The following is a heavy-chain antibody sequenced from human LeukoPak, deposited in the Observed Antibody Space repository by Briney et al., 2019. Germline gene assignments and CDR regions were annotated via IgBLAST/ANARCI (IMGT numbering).Heavy chain of an antibody. J-gene: IGHJ4*02. CDR1: GFTFSSYA. CDR3: ARDREGYYDSSGYFDY. D-gene: IGHD3-22*01. CDR2: LNGRGDTT. V-gene: IGHV3-23*01. Sequence: PGGSLRLSCAASGFTFSSYAMTWVRQAPGKGLEWISSLNGRGDTTYYADSMKGRFTISRDNSKNTLYLQMNSLRAEDTAVYYCARDREGYYDSSGYFDYWGQGTLVTVSS.